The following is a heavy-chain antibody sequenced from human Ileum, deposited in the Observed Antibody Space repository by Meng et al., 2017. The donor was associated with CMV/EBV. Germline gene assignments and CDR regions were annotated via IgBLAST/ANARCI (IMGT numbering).Heavy chain of an antibody. J-gene: IGHJ5*02. CDR1: VFTFTHYG. D-gene: IGHD1-26*01. V-gene: IGHV3-30*18. CDR3: AKDSGRNQGWFDP. CDR2: ISPDGRNK. Sequence: AVYVFTFTHYGFHWVRQAPGKGLEWVAAISPDGRNKYYAESVKGRFTISRDNSKDTLYLQMNTLRAEETAVYYCAKDSGRNQGWFDPWGQGTLVTVSS.